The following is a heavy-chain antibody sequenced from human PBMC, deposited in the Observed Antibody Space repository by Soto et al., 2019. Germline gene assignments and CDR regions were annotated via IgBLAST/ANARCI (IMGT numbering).Heavy chain of an antibody. CDR2: IYHSGST. D-gene: IGHD1-26*01. CDR1: GGSISSSNW. CDR3: ARTPLGAYPGNNWFDP. V-gene: IGHV4-4*02. Sequence: SETLSLTCAVSGGSISSSNWWSWVRQPPGKGLEWIGEIYHSGSTNYNPSLKSRVTISVDKSKNQFSLKLSSVTAADTAVYYCARTPLGAYPGNNWFDPWGQGTLVTVSS. J-gene: IGHJ5*02.